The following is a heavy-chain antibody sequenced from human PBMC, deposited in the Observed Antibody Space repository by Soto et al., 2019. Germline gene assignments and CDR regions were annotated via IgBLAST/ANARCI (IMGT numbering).Heavy chain of an antibody. CDR1: GGSITRSSYY. V-gene: IGHV4-39*01. CDR2: IHYSGST. Sequence: SETLSLTCTVFGGSITRSSYYWGWIRQPPGKGLEWIGSIHYSGSTYYNPSLKSRVTISVDTSKNQFSLKLRSVTAADTAVYYCERTLTSQNLVPFDYWGQGTLVTVSS. D-gene: IGHD2-2*01. J-gene: IGHJ4*02. CDR3: ERTLTSQNLVPFDY.